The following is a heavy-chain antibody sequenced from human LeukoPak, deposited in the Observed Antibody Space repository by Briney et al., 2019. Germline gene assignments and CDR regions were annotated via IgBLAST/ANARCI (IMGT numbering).Heavy chain of an antibody. D-gene: IGHD3-22*01. CDR3: ARGSYDSSDFEYFHH. CDR1: GYTFTGYY. Sequence: ASVKVSCKASGYTFTGYYMHWVRQAPGQGLEWMGWINPNSGGTNYAQKFQGRVTMTRDTSIGIAYMELNRLRSDDTAVYYCARGSYDSSDFEYFHHWGQGTLVTVSS. V-gene: IGHV1-2*02. J-gene: IGHJ1*01. CDR2: INPNSGGT.